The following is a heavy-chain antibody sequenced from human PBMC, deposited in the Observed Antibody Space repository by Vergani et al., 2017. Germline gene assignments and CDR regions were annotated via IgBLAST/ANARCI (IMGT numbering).Heavy chain of an antibody. J-gene: IGHJ4*02. CDR2: INPNSGGT. D-gene: IGHD6-13*01. Sequence: QVQLVQSGAEVKKPGASVKVSCKASGYTFTGYYMHWVRQAPGQGLEWMGWINPNSGGTNYAQKLHGRVTMTTDTSTSTASSELRSLRSDDTAVYYCARDGPYSSSWYVANFDYWGQGTLVTVSS. CDR1: GYTFTGYY. CDR3: ARDGPYSSSWYVANFDY. V-gene: IGHV1-2*02.